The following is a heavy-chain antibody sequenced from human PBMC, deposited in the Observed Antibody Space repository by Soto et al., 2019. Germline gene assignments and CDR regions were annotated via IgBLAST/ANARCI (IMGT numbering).Heavy chain of an antibody. D-gene: IGHD3-10*01. V-gene: IGHV3-48*01. CDR1: GFTFSSYS. CDR3: ARGPRGVGPYYFDY. Sequence: GGSLRLSCAASGFTFSSYSMNWVRQAPGKGLEWVSYISSSSSTIYYADSVKGRFTISRDNAKNSLYLQMNSLRAEDTAVYYCARGPRGVGPYYFDYWGQGTLVTVSS. J-gene: IGHJ4*02. CDR2: ISSSSSTI.